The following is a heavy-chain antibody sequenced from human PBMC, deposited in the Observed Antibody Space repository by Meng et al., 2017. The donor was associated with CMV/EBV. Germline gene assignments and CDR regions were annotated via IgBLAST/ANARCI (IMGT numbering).Heavy chain of an antibody. CDR1: RFTLSSYG. CDR3: AQDPGLVITYLDY. Sequence: GESLKLSCAASRFTLSSYGMHLVRQAPGTGLEWVASIRYDGSNKDYADSVKVRFTIPRDNSKNTLYLQMNSLRAEDTAVYYCAQDPGLVITYLDYWGQGTPVTVSS. J-gene: IGHJ4*02. D-gene: IGHD3/OR15-3a*01. V-gene: IGHV3-30*02. CDR2: IRYDGSNK.